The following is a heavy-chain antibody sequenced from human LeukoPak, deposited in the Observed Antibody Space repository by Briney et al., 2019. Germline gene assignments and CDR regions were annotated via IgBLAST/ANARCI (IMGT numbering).Heavy chain of an antibody. CDR2: IVVTFGIA. V-gene: IGHV1-69*04. CDR1: GGTFSGYA. J-gene: IGHJ2*01. Sequence: SVEVSCKASGGTFSGYAINWVRQAPGQGLEWMGRIVVTFGIANYAQGFQGRVTITADKSTGTAYMQLSSLRSEDTALYYCARSSCSGASCYSRDDWYLDLWGRGTLVTVSS. CDR3: ARSSCSGASCYSRDDWYLDL. D-gene: IGHD2-15*01.